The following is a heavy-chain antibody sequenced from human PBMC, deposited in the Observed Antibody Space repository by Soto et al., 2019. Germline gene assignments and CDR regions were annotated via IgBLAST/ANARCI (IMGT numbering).Heavy chain of an antibody. V-gene: IGHV3-23*01. CDR2: ITESGGST. Sequence: GGSLRLSCAASGFTFSNYAMSWVRQAPGKGLEWVSRITESGGSTHYADSVRGRFTISRDNSKNTLYLQMNSLRAEDTAVYYCAKDQSIYDFWSGSYDAFDVWGQGTMVTVSS. CDR3: AKDQSIYDFWSGSYDAFDV. J-gene: IGHJ3*01. CDR1: GFTFSNYA. D-gene: IGHD3-3*01.